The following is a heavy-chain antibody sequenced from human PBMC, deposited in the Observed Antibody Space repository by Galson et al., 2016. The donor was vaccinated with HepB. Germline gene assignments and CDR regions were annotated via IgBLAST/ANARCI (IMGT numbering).Heavy chain of an antibody. CDR2: ISPYNGNS. CDR3: AREGVCSGGSCYSGFDY. J-gene: IGHJ4*02. Sequence: SVKVSCKASGYTFTSYGITWVRQAPGQGLEWMGWISPYNGNSSYAQKFQGRVTMTTDTSTSTAYMELRSLRSDDTAVYYCAREGVCSGGSCYSGFDYWGQGTLVTVSS. D-gene: IGHD2-15*01. CDR1: GYTFTSYG. V-gene: IGHV1-18*01.